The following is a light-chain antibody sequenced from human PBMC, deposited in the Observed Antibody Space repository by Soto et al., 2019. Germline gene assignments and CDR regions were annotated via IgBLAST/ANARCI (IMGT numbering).Light chain of an antibody. CDR1: SSDVGGYNY. Sequence: QSALTQPASVSGSPGQSIAISCTGTSSDVGGYNYVSWYQQHPGKAPKLMIHEVSNRPSGVSDRFSGSKSGNTASLTTSGLQADDEADYYCSSHTSYSTRVFGTGTKVTVL. CDR3: SSHTSYSTRV. J-gene: IGLJ1*01. CDR2: EVS. V-gene: IGLV2-14*01.